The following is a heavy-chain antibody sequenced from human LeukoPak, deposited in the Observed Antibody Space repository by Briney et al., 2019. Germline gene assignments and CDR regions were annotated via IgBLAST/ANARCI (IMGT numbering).Heavy chain of an antibody. CDR3: ASLYYYYDSSGYYAYYFDY. V-gene: IGHV3-7*01. CDR1: GFTFSSYG. Sequence: PGGSLRLSCAASGFTFSSYGMSWVRQAPGKGLEWVANIKQDGSEKYYVDSVKGRFTISRDNAKNSLYLQMNSPRAEDTAVYYCASLYYYYDSSGYYAYYFDYWGQGTLVTVSS. D-gene: IGHD3-22*01. J-gene: IGHJ4*02. CDR2: IKQDGSEK.